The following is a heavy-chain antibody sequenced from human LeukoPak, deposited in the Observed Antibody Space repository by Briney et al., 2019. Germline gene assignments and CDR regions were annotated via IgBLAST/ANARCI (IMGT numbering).Heavy chain of an antibody. Sequence: GGSLRLSCAACGFTFSSFGMNWVRQAPGKGLEWVSSISSSGSHIYYADSVKGRFTISRDNAKNSLYLQMNSLRAEDTAVYYCARGVGYFDWLLSYWGQGALVTVSS. CDR1: GFTFSSFG. CDR3: ARGVGYFDWLLSY. J-gene: IGHJ4*02. D-gene: IGHD3-9*01. CDR2: ISSSGSHI. V-gene: IGHV3-21*01.